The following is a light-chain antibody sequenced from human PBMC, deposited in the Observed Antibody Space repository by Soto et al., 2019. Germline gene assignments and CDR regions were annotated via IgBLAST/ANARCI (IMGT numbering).Light chain of an antibody. V-gene: IGLV2-14*01. CDR2: DVS. J-gene: IGLJ1*01. Sequence: QSALTQPASVSGSPGQSITISCTGTSSDVGGYNYVSWYQQHLGKAPKLMIYDVSNRPSGVSNRFSGSKSGNTASLTISGLQAEDEADYYCSSYTSSSTLCVFGTGTKLTVL. CDR3: SSYTSSSTLCV. CDR1: SSDVGGYNY.